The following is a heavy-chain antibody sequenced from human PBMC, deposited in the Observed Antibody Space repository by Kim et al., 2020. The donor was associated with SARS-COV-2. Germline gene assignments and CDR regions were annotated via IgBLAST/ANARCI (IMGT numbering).Heavy chain of an antibody. CDR3: ARGPVLRYFDWNIGHYFDY. CDR2: INPSGGST. J-gene: IGHJ4*02. V-gene: IGHV1-46*01. CDR1: GYTFTSYY. Sequence: ASVKVSCKASGYTFTSYYMHWVRQAPGQGLEWMGIINPSGGSTSYAQKFQGRVTMTRDTSTSTVYMELSSLRSEDTAVYYCARGPVLRYFDWNIGHYFDYWGQGTLVTVSS. D-gene: IGHD3-9*01.